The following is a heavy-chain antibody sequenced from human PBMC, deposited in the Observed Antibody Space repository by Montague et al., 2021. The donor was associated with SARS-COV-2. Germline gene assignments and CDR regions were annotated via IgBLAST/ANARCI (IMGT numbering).Heavy chain of an antibody. CDR2: IYYSGTX. D-gene: IGHD3-10*01. V-gene: IGHV4-39*02. Sequence: SETLSLTCSVSSGSIISSGYYWGWIRQPPGKELEWIGNIYYSGTXXYXXXXQXRGTISVDTSKNHLSLSLSSVTAADTAVYFCARGMIRGVTTPFDYWGQGGQDTVSS. J-gene: IGHJ4*02. CDR3: ARGMIRGVTTPFDY. CDR1: SGSIISSGYY.